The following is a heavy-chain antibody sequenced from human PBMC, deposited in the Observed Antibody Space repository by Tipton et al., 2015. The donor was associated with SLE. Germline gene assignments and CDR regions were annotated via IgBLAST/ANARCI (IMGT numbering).Heavy chain of an antibody. CDR1: GGSISSGSYY. V-gene: IGHV4-39*07. D-gene: IGHD2-2*01. CDR2: INHSGST. J-gene: IGHJ5*02. Sequence: TLSLTCTVSGGSISSGSYYWSWIRQPPGKGLEWIGEINHSGSTNYNPSLKSRVTISVDTSKNQFSLKLSSVTAADTAVYYCARERVCSSPSCYHNWFDPWGQGTLVTVSS. CDR3: ARERVCSSPSCYHNWFDP.